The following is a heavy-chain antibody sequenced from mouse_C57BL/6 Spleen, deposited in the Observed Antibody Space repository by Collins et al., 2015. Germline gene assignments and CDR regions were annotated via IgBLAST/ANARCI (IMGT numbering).Heavy chain of an antibody. D-gene: IGHD1-1*02. J-gene: IGHJ4*01. Sequence: SDSYTNYNQKFKGKSTLTVDKSSSTAYMQLSSLTSEDSAVYYCARGGKDYYAMDYWGQGTSVTVSS. CDR2: SDSYT. V-gene: IGHV1-69*01. CDR3: ARGGKDYYAMDY.